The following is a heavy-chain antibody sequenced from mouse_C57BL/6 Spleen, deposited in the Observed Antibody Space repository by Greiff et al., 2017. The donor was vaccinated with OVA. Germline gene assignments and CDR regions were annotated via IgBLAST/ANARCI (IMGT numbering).Heavy chain of an antibody. CDR3: TRWPYYCGSSYVSWFAY. D-gene: IGHD1-1*01. Sequence: VKLMESGAELVRPGASVTLSCKASGYTFTDYEMHWVKQTPVHGLEWIGAIDPETGGTDYNQKFKGKAILTADKSSSTAYMELRSLTSEDSAVYYCTRWPYYCGSSYVSWFAYWGQGTLVTVSA. CDR1: GYTFTDYE. J-gene: IGHJ3*01. V-gene: IGHV1-15*01. CDR2: IDPETGGT.